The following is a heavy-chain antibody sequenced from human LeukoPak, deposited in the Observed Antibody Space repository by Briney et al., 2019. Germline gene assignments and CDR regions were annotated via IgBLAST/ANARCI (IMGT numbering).Heavy chain of an antibody. CDR1: GGSIGSSNW. Sequence: PSETLSLTCAVSGGSIGSSNWWSWVRQPPGKGLEWIGEIYHSGSTNYNPSLKSRVTISVDKSKNQFSLKLSSVTAADTAVYYCASSSGYYLPFDYWGQGTLVTVSS. J-gene: IGHJ4*02. D-gene: IGHD3-22*01. CDR2: IYHSGST. V-gene: IGHV4-4*02. CDR3: ASSSGYYLPFDY.